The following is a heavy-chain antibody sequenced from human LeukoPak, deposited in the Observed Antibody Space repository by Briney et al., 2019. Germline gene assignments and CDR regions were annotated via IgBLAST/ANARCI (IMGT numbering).Heavy chain of an antibody. CDR1: GFTFSSYS. CDR3: ARGYSSSWYSPDY. J-gene: IGHJ4*02. CDR2: ISSSSSYI. Sequence: GGSLRLSCAASGFTFSSYSMNWVRQAPGKGLEWVSSISSSSSYIYYADSVKGRFTISRDNAKNSLYLQINSLRAEDTAVYYCARGYSSSWYSPDYWGQGTLVTVSS. V-gene: IGHV3-21*01. D-gene: IGHD6-13*01.